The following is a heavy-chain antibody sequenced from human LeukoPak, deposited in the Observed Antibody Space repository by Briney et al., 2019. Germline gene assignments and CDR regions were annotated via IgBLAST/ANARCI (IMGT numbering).Heavy chain of an antibody. V-gene: IGHV3-64D*09. CDR2: ISGNGGST. D-gene: IGHD3-3*01. Sequence: LFCSPSGFTFSRYRMHWARQAPGKGLEYVSAISGNGGSTYYSDSVKGRFTISRDNSKNTLYLQMSSLRTEDTAIYYCVKAQYDFCSGLDYWGQ. J-gene: IGHJ4*02. CDR1: GFTFSRYR. CDR3: VKAQYDFCSGLDY.